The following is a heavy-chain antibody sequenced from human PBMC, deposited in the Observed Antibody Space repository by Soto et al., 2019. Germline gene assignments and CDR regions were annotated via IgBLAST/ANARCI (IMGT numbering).Heavy chain of an antibody. D-gene: IGHD3-9*01. CDR3: AMYPLLRYCDWDNLPNWFDP. CDR1: GYTFTSYG. V-gene: IGHV1-18*01. CDR2: ISAYNGNT. J-gene: IGHJ5*02. Sequence: GASLKVSCKASGYTFTSYGISWVRQAPGQGLEWMGWISAYNGNTNYAQKLQGRVTMTPDTSTSTASMELRSLSSDDTAVYYCAMYPLLRYCDWDNLPNWFDPTGQGTLVTVSS.